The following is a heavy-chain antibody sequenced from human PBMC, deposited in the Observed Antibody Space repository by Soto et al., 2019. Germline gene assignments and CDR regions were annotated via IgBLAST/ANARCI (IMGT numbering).Heavy chain of an antibody. J-gene: IGHJ4*02. CDR1: GGTFSSYT. D-gene: IGHD4-17*01. V-gene: IGHV1-69*08. CDR3: ARDGGYGDYNFDY. Sequence: QVQLVQSGAEVKKPGSSVKVSCKASGGTFSSYTISWVRQAPGQGLEWMGRIIPILGIANYAQKFQGRVMITADKSTSTAYMELSSLRSEDTAVYYCARDGGYGDYNFDYWGQGTLVTVSS. CDR2: IIPILGIA.